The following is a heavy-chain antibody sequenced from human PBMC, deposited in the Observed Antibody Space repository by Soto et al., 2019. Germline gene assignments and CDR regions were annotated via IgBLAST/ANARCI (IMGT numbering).Heavy chain of an antibody. J-gene: IGHJ4*02. V-gene: IGHV1-69*05. CDR2: INAVYGTA. CDR1: GGTFSSYA. CDR3: ARGVAGTPTTY. Sequence: SVKVSCKASGGTFSSYAISWVRQAPGQRLEWMGGINAVYGTAKYAQKFQGRVTITRDTSASTAYMELSSLRSEDTAVYYCARGVAGTPTTYWGQGTLVTVSS. D-gene: IGHD6-19*01.